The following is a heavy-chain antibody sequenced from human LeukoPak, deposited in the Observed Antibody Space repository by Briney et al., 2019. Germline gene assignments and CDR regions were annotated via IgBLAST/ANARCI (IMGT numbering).Heavy chain of an antibody. J-gene: IGHJ4*02. CDR2: IRYGADTT. CDR1: AFTFTDYA. V-gene: IGHV3-23*01. D-gene: IGHD5-24*01. CDR3: ARETRLRWTDY. Sequence: GGSLRLSCAASAFTFTDYAMTWVRRAPGKGLKWVSTIRYGADTTYYADSVKGRFTISRDNAKNSLYLQMNSLRAEDTAVYYCARETRLRWTDYWGQGTLVTVSS.